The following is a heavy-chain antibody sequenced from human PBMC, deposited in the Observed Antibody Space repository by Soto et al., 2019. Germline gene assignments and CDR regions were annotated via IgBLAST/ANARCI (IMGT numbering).Heavy chain of an antibody. J-gene: IGHJ4*02. CDR1: GFTFSSYS. Sequence: GGSLRLSCAASGFTFSSYSMNWVRQAPGKGLEWVSYISSSSSTIYYADSVKGRFTISRDNAKNSLYLQMNSLRDEDTAVYYCARAPIAAAGIPFDYWGQGTLVTVSS. CDR3: ARAPIAAAGIPFDY. D-gene: IGHD6-13*01. CDR2: ISSSSSTI. V-gene: IGHV3-48*02.